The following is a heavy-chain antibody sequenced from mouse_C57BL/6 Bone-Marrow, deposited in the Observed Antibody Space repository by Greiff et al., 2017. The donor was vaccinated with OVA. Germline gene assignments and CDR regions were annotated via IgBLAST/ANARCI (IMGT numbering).Heavy chain of an antibody. J-gene: IGHJ3*01. CDR3: ARAPLFAY. CDR2: IHPNSGST. CDR1: GYTFTSYW. V-gene: IGHV1-64*01. Sequence: VKLQQPGAELVKPGASVKLSCKASGYTFTSYWMHWVKQRPGQGLEWIGMIHPNSGSTNYNEKFKSKATLTVDKSSRTAYMQLSSLTSEDSAVYYCARAPLFAYWGQGTLVTVSA.